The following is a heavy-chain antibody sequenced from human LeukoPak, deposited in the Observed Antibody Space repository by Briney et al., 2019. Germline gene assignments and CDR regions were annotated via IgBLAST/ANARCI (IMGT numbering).Heavy chain of an antibody. Sequence: ASVKVSCTASGYTFTVYYMHWVRQAPGQGLEWMGRINPNSGGTNYAQKFQGRVTMTRDTSISTAYMELSRLRSDDTAVYYCESLDRDSGFDYWGQGTLVTVSS. V-gene: IGHV1-2*06. CDR1: GYTFTVYY. J-gene: IGHJ4*02. CDR2: INPNSGGT. CDR3: ESLDRDSGFDY. D-gene: IGHD2-15*01.